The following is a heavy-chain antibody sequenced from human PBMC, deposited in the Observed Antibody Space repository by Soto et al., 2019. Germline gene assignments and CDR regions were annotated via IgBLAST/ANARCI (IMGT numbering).Heavy chain of an antibody. CDR1: GFTFSSYA. J-gene: IGHJ6*02. CDR2: IGESGTPT. CDR3: ARYIPGFGYYGMEV. D-gene: IGHD2-2*01. Sequence: EVQLLESGGGLVQPGGSLRLSCAASGFTFSSYAMKWVRQAPGKGLEWVSLIGESGTPTYYADSVKCRFTISRANSGNTLFLEMYIQSAEDTAVYYCARYIPGFGYYGMEVWVQEMTVTVSS. V-gene: IGHV3-23*01.